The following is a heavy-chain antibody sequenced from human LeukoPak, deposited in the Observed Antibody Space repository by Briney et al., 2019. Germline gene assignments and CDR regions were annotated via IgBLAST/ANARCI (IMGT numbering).Heavy chain of an antibody. D-gene: IGHD1-26*01. CDR2: IRYDGSNK. Sequence: GGSLRLSCAASGFTFSSYGMHRVRQAPGKGLEWVAFIRYDGSNKYYADSVKGRFTISRDNSKNTLYLQMNSLRAEDTAVYYCARDRGSGSYRLFDYWGQGSLVTVSS. CDR1: GFTFSSYG. CDR3: ARDRGSGSYRLFDY. V-gene: IGHV3-30*02. J-gene: IGHJ4*02.